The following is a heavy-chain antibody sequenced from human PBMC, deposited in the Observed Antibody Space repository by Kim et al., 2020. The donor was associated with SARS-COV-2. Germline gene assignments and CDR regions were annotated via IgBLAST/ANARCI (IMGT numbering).Heavy chain of an antibody. V-gene: IGHV4-39*01. J-gene: IGHJ5*02. D-gene: IGHD3-10*01. CDR2: IYYSGST. Sequence: SETLSLTCTVSGGSISSSSYYWGWIRQPPGKGLEWIGSIYYSGSTYYNPSLKSRVTISVDTSKNQFSLKLSSVTAADTAVYYCARFGKVVRGWFDPWGQGTLVTVSS. CDR1: GGSISSSSYY. CDR3: ARFGKVVRGWFDP.